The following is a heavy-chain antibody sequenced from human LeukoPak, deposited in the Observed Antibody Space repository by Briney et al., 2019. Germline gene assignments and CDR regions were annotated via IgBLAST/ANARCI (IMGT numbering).Heavy chain of an antibody. CDR2: INANSGGT. J-gene: IGHJ4*02. CDR1: GYTFNSAG. D-gene: IGHD6-13*01. V-gene: IGHV1-2*02. Sequence: ASVKVSCKASGYTFNSAGISWVRQAPGQGLEWMGWINANSGGTNYAQKFQGRVTMTRDTSISTAYMELSRLRSDDTAVYYCARWAAAGIDYWGQGTLVTVSS. CDR3: ARWAAAGIDY.